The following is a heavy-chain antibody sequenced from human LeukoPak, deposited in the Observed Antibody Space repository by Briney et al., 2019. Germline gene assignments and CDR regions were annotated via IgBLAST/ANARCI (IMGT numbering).Heavy chain of an antibody. D-gene: IGHD6-6*01. Sequence: SETLSLTCTVSGGSISSYYWSWIRQPPGKGLEWIGYIYYCGSTNYNPSLKSRVTISVDTSKNQFSLKLSSVTAADTAVYYCAGSYSSSSTVVFYFDYWGQGTLVTVSS. CDR1: GGSISSYY. V-gene: IGHV4-59*01. CDR2: IYYCGST. J-gene: IGHJ4*02. CDR3: AGSYSSSSTVVFYFDY.